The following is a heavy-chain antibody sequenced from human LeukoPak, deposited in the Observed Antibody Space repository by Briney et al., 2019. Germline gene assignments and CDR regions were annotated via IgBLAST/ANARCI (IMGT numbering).Heavy chain of an antibody. J-gene: IGHJ4*02. CDR2: MTSSGGST. CDR1: GFTFSTYT. CDR3: ARISGNNYGDFDH. D-gene: IGHD4/OR15-4a*01. Sequence: PGGSLRLSCGASGFTFSTYTMRWVRQAPGKGLECVSAMTSSGGSTYYVDSVKGRFTISRDNSKNTLYAHMNSLRAEDTAVYYCARISGNNYGDFDHWGQGTLVTVSS. V-gene: IGHV3-23*01.